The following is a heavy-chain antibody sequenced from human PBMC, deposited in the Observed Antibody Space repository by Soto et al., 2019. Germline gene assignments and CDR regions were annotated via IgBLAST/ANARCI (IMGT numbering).Heavy chain of an antibody. CDR2: ISGNGVST. CDR3: AKEYSGSYYADN. J-gene: IGHJ4*02. V-gene: IGHV3-23*01. D-gene: IGHD1-26*01. CDR1: GFTFSSYA. Sequence: GGSLRLSCAASGFTFSSYAMIWVRQTPEKGLQWVSTISGNGVSTYYADSVRARFIISRDNSRDTLFLQMNGLRAEDTAVYFCAKEYSGSYYADNWGPGTLVTVSS.